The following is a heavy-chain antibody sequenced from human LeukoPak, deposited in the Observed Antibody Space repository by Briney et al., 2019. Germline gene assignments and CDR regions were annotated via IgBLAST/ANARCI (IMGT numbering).Heavy chain of an antibody. CDR1: GGSIKDYY. CDR3: ARVVRGAVTSNWFDP. J-gene: IGHJ5*02. CDR2: ISNSGTT. D-gene: IGHD4-17*01. Sequence: SETLSLTCTVSGGSIKDYYWAWIQQAPGEGLEWIGYISNSGTTDYNPSLKSRVTMSVDTCKNEFSLKLTSVTAADTAIYYCARVVRGAVTSNWFDPWGQGTLVTVSS. V-gene: IGHV4-59*01.